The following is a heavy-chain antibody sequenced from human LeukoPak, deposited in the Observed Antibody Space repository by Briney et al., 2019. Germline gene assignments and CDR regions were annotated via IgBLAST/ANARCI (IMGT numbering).Heavy chain of an antibody. Sequence: GGSLRLSCAASGFIFSRYTINWVRQAPGKGLEWVSSIWSDSADIHYADSVKGRFTISRDNAKNSLYLQMNSLRAEDSAVYYCARDFFHSDISRPFDYWGQGTLVTVSS. CDR2: IWSDSADI. D-gene: IGHD3-3*02. V-gene: IGHV3-21*01. CDR3: ARDFFHSDISRPFDY. J-gene: IGHJ4*02. CDR1: GFIFSRYT.